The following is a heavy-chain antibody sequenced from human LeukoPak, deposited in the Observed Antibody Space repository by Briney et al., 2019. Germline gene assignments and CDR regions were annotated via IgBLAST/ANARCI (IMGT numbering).Heavy chain of an antibody. Sequence: GGSLRLSCAASGFTVSNTLMSWVRQAPGKGLEWVSAISGSGGSTYYADSVKGRFTNSRDNSKNTLYLQMNSLRAEDTAVYYCAKDNVYYYYYYMDVWGKGTTVTVSS. CDR3: AKDNVYYYYYYMDV. CDR2: ISGSGGST. CDR1: GFTVSNTL. J-gene: IGHJ6*03. V-gene: IGHV3-23*01.